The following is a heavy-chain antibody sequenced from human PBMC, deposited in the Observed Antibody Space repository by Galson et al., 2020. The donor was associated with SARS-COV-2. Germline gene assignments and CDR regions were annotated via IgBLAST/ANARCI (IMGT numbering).Heavy chain of an antibody. D-gene: IGHD5-12*01. CDR1: GFTFSNYW. CDR3: TPVGYSLTV. CDR2: ISGDGTNI. Sequence: GGSLRLSCAASGFTFSNYWMHWVRQAPGKGLVWLARISGDGTNINYADSVEGRFTVSRDNAKNTLNMQMNSLRAEDTAVYYCTPVGYSLTVWGQGTLVTVSS. J-gene: IGHJ4*02. V-gene: IGHV3-74*01.